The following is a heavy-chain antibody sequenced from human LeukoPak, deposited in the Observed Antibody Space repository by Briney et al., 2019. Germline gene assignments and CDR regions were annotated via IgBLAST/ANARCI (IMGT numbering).Heavy chain of an antibody. CDR3: ARVSYYDSSGYYFLSYVDY. J-gene: IGHJ4*02. Sequence: PGGSLRLSCAASGFTVSSNYMSWVRQAPGKGLEWVSVIYSGGSAYYADSERGRFTISRDNSKNTLYLQMNSLGAEDTAVYYCARVSYYDSSGYYFLSYVDYWGQGTLVTVSS. V-gene: IGHV3-53*01. D-gene: IGHD3-22*01. CDR1: GFTVSSNY. CDR2: IYSGGSA.